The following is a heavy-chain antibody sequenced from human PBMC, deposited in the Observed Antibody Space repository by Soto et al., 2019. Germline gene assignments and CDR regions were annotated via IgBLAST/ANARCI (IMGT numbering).Heavy chain of an antibody. Sequence: TLSLTCTVPGGSISSCGYSWRGIRQPPGKGLEVIGYIYYSGSTYYNPSLKSRVTISVDTSKNQFSLKLSSVTAADTAVYYCARDQSTYYDFWSGYYRPYYYGMDVWGQGTTVS. J-gene: IGHJ6*02. CDR3: ARDQSTYYDFWSGYYRPYYYGMDV. D-gene: IGHD3-3*01. V-gene: IGHV4-31*03. CDR1: GGSISSCGYS. CDR2: IYYSGST.